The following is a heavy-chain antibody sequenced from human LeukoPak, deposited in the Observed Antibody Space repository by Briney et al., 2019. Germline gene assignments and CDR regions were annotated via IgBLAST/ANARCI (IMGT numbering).Heavy chain of an antibody. CDR2: IIPILGIA. D-gene: IGHD6-19*01. CDR1: GGSFISYT. CDR3: ARSLTAVAGFDY. J-gene: IGHJ4*02. V-gene: IGHV1-69*02. Sequence: GASAKVSCKASGGSFISYTISWVRQAPGQGLEWMGRIIPILGIANYAQKFQGRVTITADKSTSTAYMELSSLRSEDTAVYYCARSLTAVAGFDYWGQGTLVTVSS.